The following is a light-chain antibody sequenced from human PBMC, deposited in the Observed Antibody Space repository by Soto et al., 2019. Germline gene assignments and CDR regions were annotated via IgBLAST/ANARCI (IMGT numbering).Light chain of an antibody. J-gene: IGKJ5*01. Sequence: DIQMTQSPSSLSASVGDRVTITCQSSQDISNYLNWYQQKPGKAPKLLIYDASNLETGVPSRFSGSGSGTDFTFTIISLQPEDIATYYCQQDDNSPITFGQGTRLEIK. CDR3: QQDDNSPIT. CDR2: DAS. V-gene: IGKV1-33*01. CDR1: QDISNY.